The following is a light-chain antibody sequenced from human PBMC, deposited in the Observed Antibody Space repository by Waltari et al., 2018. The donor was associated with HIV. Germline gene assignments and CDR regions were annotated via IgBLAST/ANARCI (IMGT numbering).Light chain of an antibody. Sequence: DIQVTQSPSSLSAFIGDRINISCRASQGISNSLAWFQHKPGKAPKLLLYGASRLQSGVPSRFTGSGSGADYTLSISSLQPEDFVTYYCQQYFGALRSFGGGTKVEMK. V-gene: IGKV1-NL1*01. CDR2: GAS. J-gene: IGKJ4*01. CDR1: QGISNS. CDR3: QQYFGALRS.